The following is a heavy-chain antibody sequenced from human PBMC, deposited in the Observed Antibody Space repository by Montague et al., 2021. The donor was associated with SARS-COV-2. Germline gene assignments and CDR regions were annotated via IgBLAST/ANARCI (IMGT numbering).Heavy chain of an antibody. CDR3: ARAPCVGDCNSLAIWFDP. D-gene: IGHD2-21*02. J-gene: IGHJ5*02. CDR1: GYSISSGYF. CDR2: IYHAGYI. Sequence: SETLSLTCTVFGYSISSGYFWAWLRQPPRKGLEWIGSIYHAGYIXYNPSLKSRVSISIDTSRNQISLRVTDVAAADTAVYYCARAPCVGDCNSLAIWFDPWGQGTLVSVSS. V-gene: IGHV4-38-2*02.